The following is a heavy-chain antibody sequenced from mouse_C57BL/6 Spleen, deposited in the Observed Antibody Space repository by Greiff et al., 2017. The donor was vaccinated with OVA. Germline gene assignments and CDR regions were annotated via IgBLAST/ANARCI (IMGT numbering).Heavy chain of an antibody. CDR1: GYAFSSSW. Sequence: QVQLKESGAELVKPGASVKISCKASGYAFSSSWMNWVKQRPGKGLEWIGRIYPGDGDTNYNGKFKGKATLTADKSSSTAYMQLSSLTSEDSAVYFCASSGSSSYYYAMDYWGQGTSVTVSS. V-gene: IGHV1-82*01. J-gene: IGHJ4*01. CDR3: ASSGSSSYYYAMDY. CDR2: IYPGDGDT. D-gene: IGHD1-1*01.